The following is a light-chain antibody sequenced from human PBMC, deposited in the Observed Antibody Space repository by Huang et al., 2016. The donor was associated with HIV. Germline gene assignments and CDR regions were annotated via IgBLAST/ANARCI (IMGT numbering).Light chain of an antibody. V-gene: IGKV4-1*01. CDR2: WAS. J-gene: IGKJ3*01. Sequence: DIVMTQSPDSLAVSLGERATINCKSSQSVLSGNNKNYLAWFQQKSGQPPKLLIYWASTRESWVPDRFSGSGSRTDFTLTINNLQPEDVAVYYCQQYFNPPVTFGPGTKVHVK. CDR3: QQYFNPPVT. CDR1: QSVLSGNNKNY.